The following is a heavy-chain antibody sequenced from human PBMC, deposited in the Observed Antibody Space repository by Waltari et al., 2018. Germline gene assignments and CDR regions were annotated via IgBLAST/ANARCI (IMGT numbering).Heavy chain of an antibody. CDR2: ISGNNGHT. D-gene: IGHD2-2*01. Sequence: QVQLVQSGAEVKKPGASLKVSCKASGYIFTNYGISWVRQAPGQGLEWMGWISGNNGHTNFAHKFLGRLTMAKDTSTNTVYMELSRLTSDDTAVYYCAKDRHQLIEEGFLLALDPWGQGTLVTVSS. CDR3: AKDRHQLIEEGFLLALDP. V-gene: IGHV1-18*04. J-gene: IGHJ5*02. CDR1: GYIFTNYG.